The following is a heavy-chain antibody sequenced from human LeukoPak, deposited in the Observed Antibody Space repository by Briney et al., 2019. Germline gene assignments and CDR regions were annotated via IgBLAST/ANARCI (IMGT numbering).Heavy chain of an antibody. Sequence: ASVKVSCKASGYTFTSYDINWVRQATGQGLEWMGWMNPNSGNTNYAQKLQGRVTMTTDTSTSTAYMELRSLRSDDTAVYYCAREVQLWLQGYYYYYMDVWGKGTTVTVSS. D-gene: IGHD5-18*01. J-gene: IGHJ6*03. CDR1: GYTFTSYD. CDR3: AREVQLWLQGYYYYYMDV. CDR2: MNPNSGNT. V-gene: IGHV1-18*01.